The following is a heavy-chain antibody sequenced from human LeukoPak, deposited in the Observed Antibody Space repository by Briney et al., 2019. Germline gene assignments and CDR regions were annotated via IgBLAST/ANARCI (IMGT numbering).Heavy chain of an antibody. CDR3: AREGGSSWLDDAFDI. CDR1: GGSISSYY. CDR2: SYYSGNT. J-gene: IGHJ3*02. Sequence: SETLSLTCTVSGGSISSYYLTWIRQPPGKGLEWIANSYYSGNTNYNPSLKSRVTISVDTSKNQFSLKLSSVTAADTAVYYCAREGGSSWLDDAFDIWGQGTMVTVSS. V-gene: IGHV4-59*01. D-gene: IGHD6-13*01.